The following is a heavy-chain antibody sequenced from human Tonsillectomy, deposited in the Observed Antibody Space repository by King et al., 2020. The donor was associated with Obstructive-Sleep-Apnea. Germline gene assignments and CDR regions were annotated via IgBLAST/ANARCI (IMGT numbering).Heavy chain of an antibody. J-gene: IGHJ4*02. CDR1: GFSFSLYD. Sequence: DVQLVESGGGLVQPGGSLRLSCVASGFSFSLYDMHWVRHPTGKGLEWVSVSGTGGEIYYADSVKGRFSISRENAKKSLYLQMNSLKVEDTAVYYCVRGGSASSGGEFDYWGQGILVTVSS. D-gene: IGHD3-16*01. V-gene: IGHV3-13*04. CDR2: SGTGGEI. CDR3: VRGGSASSGGEFDY.